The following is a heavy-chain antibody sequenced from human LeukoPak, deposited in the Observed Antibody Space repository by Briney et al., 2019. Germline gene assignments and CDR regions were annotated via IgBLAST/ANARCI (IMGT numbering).Heavy chain of an antibody. CDR1: GGSIGSYY. D-gene: IGHD5-12*01. CDR3: ARTQWLRTYYFDY. Sequence: SETLSLTCTVSGGSIGSYYWSWIRQPPGKGLEWIGYIYYSGSTNYNPSLKSRVTISVDTSKNQFSLKLSSVTAADTAVYYCARTQWLRTYYFDYWGQGTLVTVSS. V-gene: IGHV4-59*08. CDR2: IYYSGST. J-gene: IGHJ4*02.